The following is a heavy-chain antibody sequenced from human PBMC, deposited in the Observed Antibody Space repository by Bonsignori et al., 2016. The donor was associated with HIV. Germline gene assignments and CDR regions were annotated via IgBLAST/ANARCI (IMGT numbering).Heavy chain of an antibody. V-gene: IGHV1-8*01. D-gene: IGHD6-13*01. J-gene: IGHJ4*02. CDR3: ARIAAAPLGFDY. Sequence: WVRQAPGQGLEWMGWMNPNSGNTGYAQKFQGRVTMTRNTSISTVYMELSSLRSEDTAVYYCARIAAAPLGFDYWGQGTLVTVSS. CDR2: MNPNSGNT.